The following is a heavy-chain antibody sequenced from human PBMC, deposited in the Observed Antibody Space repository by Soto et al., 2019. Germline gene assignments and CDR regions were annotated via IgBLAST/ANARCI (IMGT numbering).Heavy chain of an antibody. CDR3: ALALGPTTGLEY. CDR2: IFNSGTT. CDR1: GASTVSHYH. Sequence: QVQLQESGPGLVKPSQTLSLTCSVSGASTVSHYHWTWIRQPPGKGLGWMGYIFNSGTTFYNPSLTSRLSISMDTSGNHFSLELRSVTAADTAVYYCALALGPTTGLEYWGQGTLVTVSS. D-gene: IGHD1-26*01. V-gene: IGHV4-31*02. J-gene: IGHJ4*02.